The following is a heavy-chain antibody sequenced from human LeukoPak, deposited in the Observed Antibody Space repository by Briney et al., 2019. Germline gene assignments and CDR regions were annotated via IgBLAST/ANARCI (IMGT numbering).Heavy chain of an antibody. Sequence: PGGSPRLSCAASGFTFSDNWMTWVRQAPGKGLEWVANINQDGGGRYYVDSVQGRFIISRDNAQNSVHLQMNSLRAEDTAVYYCATRYCSIAACRASSYKCMDDWGKGTTVIVSS. CDR1: GFTFSDNW. V-gene: IGHV3-7*01. D-gene: IGHD2-2*01. CDR2: INQDGGGR. J-gene: IGHJ6*04. CDR3: ATRYCSIAACRASSYKCMDD.